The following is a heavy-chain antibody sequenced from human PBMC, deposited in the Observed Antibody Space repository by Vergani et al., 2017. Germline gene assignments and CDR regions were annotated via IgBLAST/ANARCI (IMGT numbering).Heavy chain of an antibody. D-gene: IGHD2-2*01. CDR3: ARSRGYSSSTSCSPDAPFDA. Sequence: EVQLVESGGGLVQPGGSLRLSCAASGFTVSSNYMSWVRQAPGKGLEWVSVIYSGGSTYYADSVKGRFTISRHNSKNTLYLQMNSLRAEDTAVYYCARSRGYSSSTSCSPDAPFDAWGQGTLVTVSS. V-gene: IGHV3-53*04. CDR1: GFTVSSNY. CDR2: IYSGGST. J-gene: IGHJ5*02.